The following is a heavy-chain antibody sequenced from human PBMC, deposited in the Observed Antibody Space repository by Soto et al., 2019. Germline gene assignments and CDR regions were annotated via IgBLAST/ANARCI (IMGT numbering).Heavy chain of an antibody. CDR1: GGSLSSGGYY. V-gene: IGHV4-31*03. D-gene: IGHD3-22*01. J-gene: IGHJ2*01. Sequence: SETLSLTCTVSGGSLSSGGYYWSWIRQHPWKGLECIGYIYYSGSTYYNPSLKSRVTISVDTSKNHFSLKLSSVTAADTAVYYCARAPTEYDSSPPGLCYFDLWGRGTLVTVSS. CDR3: ARAPTEYDSSPPGLCYFDL. CDR2: IYYSGST.